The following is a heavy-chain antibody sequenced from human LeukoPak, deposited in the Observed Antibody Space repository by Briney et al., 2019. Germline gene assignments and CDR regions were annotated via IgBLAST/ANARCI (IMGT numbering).Heavy chain of an antibody. CDR3: ATSRDRIAAAGRDEFDY. J-gene: IGHJ4*02. Sequence: ASVKVSCKASGYSFTSNYIHWVRQAPGQGLEWMGRINPNSGGTNYAQKFQGRVTMTRDTSISTAYMELSRLSSDDTAVYYCATSRDRIAAAGRDEFDYWGQGTLVTVSS. D-gene: IGHD6-13*01. V-gene: IGHV1-2*06. CDR1: GYSFTSNY. CDR2: INPNSGGT.